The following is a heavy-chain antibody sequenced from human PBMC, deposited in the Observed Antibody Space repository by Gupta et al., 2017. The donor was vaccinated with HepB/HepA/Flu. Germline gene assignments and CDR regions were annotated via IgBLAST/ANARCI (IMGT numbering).Heavy chain of an antibody. D-gene: IGHD5-18*01. CDR2: INPSGGRT. Sequence: QVQLVQSGAEVKKPGASVKVSCKASGYTFTSYFMHWVRQAPGQGLEWMGIINPSGGRTTYAPKFQDRVTMTRDTSTSTVYMELSSLRSEDTAVYDGARDRKGYSYGYGIDYWGQGTLVTVSS. V-gene: IGHV1-46*01. CDR3: ARDRKGYSYGYGIDY. CDR1: GYTFTSYF. J-gene: IGHJ4*02.